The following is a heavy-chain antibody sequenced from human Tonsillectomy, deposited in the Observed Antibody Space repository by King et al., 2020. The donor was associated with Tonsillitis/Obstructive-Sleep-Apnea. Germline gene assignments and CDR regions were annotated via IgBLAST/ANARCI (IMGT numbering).Heavy chain of an antibody. CDR1: GFTFSTYG. CDR2: ISGSGNST. V-gene: IGHV3-23*04. CDR3: AKDHRGGRYCSDNSGPTFGMDV. J-gene: IGHJ6*02. D-gene: IGHD2-15*01. Sequence: EVQLVESGGGLVQPGGSLRLSCAASGFTFSTYGMSWVRQAPGKGPEWVSVISGSGNSTYYSDSVKGRFTISRDNSKNTLYLQMNSLRTEDTAVYYCAKDHRGGRYCSDNSGPTFGMDVWGQGTTVTVSS.